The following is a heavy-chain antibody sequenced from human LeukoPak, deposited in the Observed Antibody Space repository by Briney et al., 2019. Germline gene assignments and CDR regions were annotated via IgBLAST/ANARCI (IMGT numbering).Heavy chain of an antibody. Sequence: GGSLRLSCAASGFTSSSYNMNWVRQAPGKGLEWVSSISSSSSYIHYADSVKGRFTISRDNAKNSLYRQMNSLRAEDTAVYYCARDKGYYDSSGYYNDAFDIWGQGTMVTVSS. D-gene: IGHD3-22*01. CDR1: GFTSSSYN. J-gene: IGHJ3*02. CDR3: ARDKGYYDSSGYYNDAFDI. V-gene: IGHV3-21*01. CDR2: ISSSSSYI.